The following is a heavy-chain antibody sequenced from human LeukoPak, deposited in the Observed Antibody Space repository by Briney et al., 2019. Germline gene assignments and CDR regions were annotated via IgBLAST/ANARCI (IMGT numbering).Heavy chain of an antibody. Sequence: GGSLRLSCAASGFTFRRYSMNWIRQAPGKGLEWISYINEGSNNIFYADSVKGRFTISRDNAKNSLHLQMNSLRAEDTAVYYCAKDGGLWVSAHWGDSWGRGTLVTVSS. V-gene: IGHV3-48*01. CDR2: INEGSNNI. CDR1: GFTFRRYS. D-gene: IGHD7-27*01. J-gene: IGHJ4*02. CDR3: AKDGGLWVSAHWGDS.